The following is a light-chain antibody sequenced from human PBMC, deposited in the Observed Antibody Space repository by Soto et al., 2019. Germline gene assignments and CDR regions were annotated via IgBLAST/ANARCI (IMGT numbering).Light chain of an antibody. CDR3: AAWDDRLSAYV. CDR1: IDIIGSST. CDR2: MEX. Sequence: ALTETGGAARSPGQRDTIACARGIDIIGSSTVYWHQHLPATAPKLLVYMEXHRPSGVPDRFSVSKSGTSAFLAISGLRSEDEADYYCAAWDDRLSAYVFGTGTKVTVL. V-gene: IGLV1-47*01. J-gene: IGLJ1*01.